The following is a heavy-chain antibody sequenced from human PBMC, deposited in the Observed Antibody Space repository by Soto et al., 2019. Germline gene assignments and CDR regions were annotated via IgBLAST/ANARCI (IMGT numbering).Heavy chain of an antibody. D-gene: IGHD2-21*01. J-gene: IGHJ4*02. CDR1: GFTFSSYT. CDR2: ISASGAST. Sequence: GGSLRLSCAASGFTFSSYTMHWVRQAPGKGLEWVSAISASGASTYYADSVKGRFTISRDNSKNTLYLQMNSLRAEDTALYYCAKGRGGGTYYFDYWGQGTLVTVS. CDR3: AKGRGGGTYYFDY. V-gene: IGHV3-23*01.